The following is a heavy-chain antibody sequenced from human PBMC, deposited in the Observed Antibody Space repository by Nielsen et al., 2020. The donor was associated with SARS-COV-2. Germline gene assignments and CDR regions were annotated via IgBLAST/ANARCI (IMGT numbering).Heavy chain of an antibody. J-gene: IGHJ4*02. CDR1: GLSVTDAW. Sequence: GESLKISCTLFGLSVTDAWMGWVRRAPGRGLEWIGRIKSKSDGGTTDYAAPIRDRVFVSRDESTNTVFLQMSSLMAEDTAVYYCTTYRGVAIRPLFDSWGQGTRVTVSS. CDR2: IKSKSDGGTT. V-gene: IGHV3-15*01. D-gene: IGHD3-3*01. CDR3: TTYRGVAIRPLFDS.